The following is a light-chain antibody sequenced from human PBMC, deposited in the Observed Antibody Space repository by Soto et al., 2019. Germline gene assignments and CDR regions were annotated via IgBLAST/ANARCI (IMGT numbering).Light chain of an antibody. CDR3: QQYDSSPWT. J-gene: IGKJ1*01. CDR1: QSVSSSF. Sequence: EIVLTQSPGTLSLSPGERATLSCRASQSVSSSFLAWYQQKPGQAPRLLIYGASTRATGIPDRFSGSGSGTDFXLTISXLEPEDFAVYYCQQYDSSPWTFGQGTKVEIK. V-gene: IGKV3-20*01. CDR2: GAS.